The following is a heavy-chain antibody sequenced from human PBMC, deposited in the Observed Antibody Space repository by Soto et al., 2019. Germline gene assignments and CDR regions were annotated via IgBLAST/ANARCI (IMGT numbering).Heavy chain of an antibody. Sequence: QITLKESGPTLVKPTQTLTLTCTFSGFSLSTTGVGVGWIRQPPGKALEWLALIYWDDDKRYNPSLKSRLTTTKDTSKNQVVLTITHMDPVDTATYYCVQSRCGGDCLQSYSSHSYYGLDVWGQGTTVTVSS. CDR1: GFSLSTTGVG. CDR2: IYWDDDK. D-gene: IGHD2-21*01. J-gene: IGHJ6*02. V-gene: IGHV2-5*02. CDR3: VQSRCGGDCLQSYSSHSYYGLDV.